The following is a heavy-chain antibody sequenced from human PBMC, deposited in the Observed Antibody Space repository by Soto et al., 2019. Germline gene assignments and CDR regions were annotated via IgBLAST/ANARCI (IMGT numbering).Heavy chain of an antibody. D-gene: IGHD2-15*01. Sequence: PGESLKISCKGSGYSFTSYWIGWVRQMPGKGLEWMGIIYPGDSDTRYSPSFQGQVTISADKSISTAYLQWSSLKASDTAMYYCARFKVTGRWYYGMDVWGQGTTVTVSS. V-gene: IGHV5-51*01. CDR1: GYSFTSYW. CDR2: IYPGDSDT. J-gene: IGHJ6*02. CDR3: ARFKVTGRWYYGMDV.